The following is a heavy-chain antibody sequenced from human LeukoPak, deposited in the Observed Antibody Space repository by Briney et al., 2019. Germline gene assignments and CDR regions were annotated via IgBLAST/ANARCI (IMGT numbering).Heavy chain of an antibody. V-gene: IGHV3-23*01. CDR3: AKGRWGLTINNFDI. CDR1: GFSLTTYA. J-gene: IGHJ3*02. Sequence: GGSLRLSCAASGFSLTTYAMGWVRQAPGKGLEWVSVINDRGDSTYYADSVKGRFTISRDSSKNTLYLRMNSLRGEDTAVYYCAKGRWGLTINNFDIWGQGTMVTVSS. D-gene: IGHD3-9*01. CDR2: INDRGDST.